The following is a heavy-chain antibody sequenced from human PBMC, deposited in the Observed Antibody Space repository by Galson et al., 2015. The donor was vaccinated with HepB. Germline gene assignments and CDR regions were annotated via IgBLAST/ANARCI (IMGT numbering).Heavy chain of an antibody. CDR3: ATLGGAGTTGGAFDI. Sequence: SLRLSCAASDFSVSAKFMDWVRQAPGKGLQWVPIIYSGGDTLYADSVRGRFTISRDSVKNTLYPQMNSLRVEDTAVYYRATLGGAGTTGGAFDIWGQGTMVTVSS. CDR2: IYSGGDT. D-gene: IGHD1-1*01. J-gene: IGHJ3*02. CDR1: DFSVSAKF. V-gene: IGHV3-53*01.